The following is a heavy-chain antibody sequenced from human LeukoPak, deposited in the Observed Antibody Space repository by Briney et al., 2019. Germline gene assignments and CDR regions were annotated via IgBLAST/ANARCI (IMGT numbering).Heavy chain of an antibody. CDR1: GFRFRSFW. V-gene: IGHV3-74*01. D-gene: IGHD1-14*01. Sequence: GALRLSWAASGFRFRSFWMDWVRPASGEGLVWVSSIDNDGSVTTYTDSVKGRFTVSRDNAKNGVSLQMNSLRAEDTAMYYCARGGPDHAFDFWGQGTMVTVSS. CDR3: ARGGPDHAFDF. CDR2: IDNDGSVT. J-gene: IGHJ3*01.